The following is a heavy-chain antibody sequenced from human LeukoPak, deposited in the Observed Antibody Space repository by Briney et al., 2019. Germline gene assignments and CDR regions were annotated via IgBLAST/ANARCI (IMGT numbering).Heavy chain of an antibody. CDR3: ARSPGYSYGMDV. D-gene: IGHD2-15*01. Sequence: GGSLRLSCAASGSTFSSYAMHWVRQAPGKGLEWVAVISYDGSNKYYADSVKGRFTISRDNSKNTLYLQMNSLRAEDTAVYCCARSPGYSYGMDVWGQGTTVTVSS. CDR2: ISYDGSNK. CDR1: GSTFSSYA. J-gene: IGHJ6*02. V-gene: IGHV3-30-3*01.